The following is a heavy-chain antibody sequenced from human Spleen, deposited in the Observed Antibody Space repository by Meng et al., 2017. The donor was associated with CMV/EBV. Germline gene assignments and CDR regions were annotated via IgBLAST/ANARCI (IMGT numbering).Heavy chain of an antibody. CDR1: GYTFTGYY. Sequence: ASVKVSCKASGYTFTGYYMHWVRQAPGQGLEWMGWINPNSGGTNYAQKFQGRVTMTRDTSISTAYMEVSSLRSEDTAVYYCARGHYFGSGTYYEHDYYSYGMDVWGQGTTVTVSS. CDR3: ARGHYFGSGTYYEHDYYSYGMDV. J-gene: IGHJ6*02. D-gene: IGHD3-10*01. CDR2: INPNSGGT. V-gene: IGHV1-2*02.